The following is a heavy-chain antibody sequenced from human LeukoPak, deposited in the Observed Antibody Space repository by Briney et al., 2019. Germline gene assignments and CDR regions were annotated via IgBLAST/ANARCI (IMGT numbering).Heavy chain of an antibody. V-gene: IGHV3-74*01. CDR1: GFPFNNYW. Sequence: PGGSLRLSCAASGFPFNNYWMHWVRQAPGKGLVWVSSINTDGRTTRYAASVQGRFTISRDNAKNTLSLQMNSLRDDATAVDYCARAGASGWYAAGWFDPWGQGTLVTVSS. D-gene: IGHD6-19*01. J-gene: IGHJ5*02. CDR2: INTDGRTT. CDR3: ARAGASGWYAAGWFDP.